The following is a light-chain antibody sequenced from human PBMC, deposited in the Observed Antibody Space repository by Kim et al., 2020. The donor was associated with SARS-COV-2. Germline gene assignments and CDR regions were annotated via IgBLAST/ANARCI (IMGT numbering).Light chain of an antibody. Sequence: SYELTQPPSVSVSPGQTASITCSGDKLGDENVCWYQQKPGQSPEVVIYQDTKRSSGIPDRFSGSKSGNTATLTISGTQAMDEADYSCQVWDRSTVVFGGGTQLTVL. CDR2: QDT. CDR1: KLGDEN. V-gene: IGLV3-1*01. J-gene: IGLJ2*01. CDR3: QVWDRSTVV.